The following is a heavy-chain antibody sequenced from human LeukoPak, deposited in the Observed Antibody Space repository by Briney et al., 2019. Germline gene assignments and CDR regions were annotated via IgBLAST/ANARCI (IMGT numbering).Heavy chain of an antibody. CDR3: AKDRQVVMILDAFDV. J-gene: IGHJ3*01. D-gene: IGHD3-22*01. CDR1: GFTFSSHG. Sequence: PGGSLRLSCAASGFTFSSHGMHWVRQAPGKGLEWVAVIWYDGSNEYYADSVKGRFTISRDNSKKTLYLQMNSLNAEDTAVYYCAKDRQVVMILDAFDVWGQGTMVTVSS. V-gene: IGHV3-33*06. CDR2: IWYDGSNE.